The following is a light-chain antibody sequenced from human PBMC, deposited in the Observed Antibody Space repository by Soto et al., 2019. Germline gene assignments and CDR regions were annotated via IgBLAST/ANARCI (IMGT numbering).Light chain of an antibody. J-gene: IGKJ2*01. Sequence: ESMLTQSPGTLSLSPGERATLSCRASQSVSTRYLAWYQQKPGQAPRLLIYGASIRATGIPDRFSRSGSGTDFTLTISRLEPEDFAVYYCHQFGSSPPAFTFGQGTKLEI. V-gene: IGKV3-20*01. CDR2: GAS. CDR3: HQFGSSPPAFT. CDR1: QSVSTRY.